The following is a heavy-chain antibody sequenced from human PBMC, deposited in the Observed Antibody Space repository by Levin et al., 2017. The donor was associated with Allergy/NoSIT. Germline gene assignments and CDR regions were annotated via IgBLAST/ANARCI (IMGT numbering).Heavy chain of an antibody. Sequence: SSETLSLTCTVSGGSISSGDYYWSWIRQPPGKGLEWIGYIYYSGSTYYNPSLKSRVTISVDTSKNQFSLKLSSVTAADTAVYYCARPPRGYDILTGYTVPDAFDSWGQGTMVTVSS. CDR2: IYYSGST. CDR1: GGSISSGDYY. J-gene: IGHJ3*02. CDR3: ARPPRGYDILTGYTVPDAFDS. V-gene: IGHV4-30-4*01. D-gene: IGHD3-9*01.